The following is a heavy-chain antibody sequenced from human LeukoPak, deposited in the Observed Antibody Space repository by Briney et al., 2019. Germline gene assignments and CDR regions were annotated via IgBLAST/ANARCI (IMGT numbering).Heavy chain of an antibody. CDR2: IKQDGSEK. CDR3: AREITMLACFDY. Sequence: PGGSLRLSCTASGFTFGDHAMSWVRQAPGKGLEWVANIKQDGSEKYYVDSVKGRFTISRDNAKNSLYLQMNSLRAEDTAVYYCAREITMLACFDYWGQGTLVTVSS. V-gene: IGHV3-7*03. J-gene: IGHJ4*02. D-gene: IGHD3-10*01. CDR1: GFTFGDHA.